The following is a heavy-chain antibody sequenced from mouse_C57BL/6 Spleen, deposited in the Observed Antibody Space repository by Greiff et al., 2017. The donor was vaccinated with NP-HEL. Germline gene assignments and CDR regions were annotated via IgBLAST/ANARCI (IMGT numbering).Heavy chain of an antibody. CDR2: IDPETGGT. V-gene: IGHV1-15*01. D-gene: IGHD3-2*02. CDR1: GYTFTDYE. J-gene: IGHJ2*01. Sequence: QVHVKQSGAELVRPGASVTLSCKASGYTFTDYEMHWVKQTPVHGLEWIGAIDPETGGTAYNQKFKGKAILTADKSSSTAYMELRSLTSEDSAVYYCTKSSGYGFDYWGQGTTLTVSS. CDR3: TKSSGYGFDY.